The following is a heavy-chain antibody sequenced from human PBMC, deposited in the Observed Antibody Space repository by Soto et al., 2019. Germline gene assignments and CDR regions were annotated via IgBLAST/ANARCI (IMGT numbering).Heavy chain of an antibody. CDR3: ARYSGKYQGPIDY. J-gene: IGHJ4*02. V-gene: IGHV3-30*03. D-gene: IGHD1-26*01. Sequence: QVQLVESGGGVVQPGRSLRLSCAASGFTFSHYGINWVRQDPGKGLEWLAVISYDGSNKHYADAVKGRFTVSRDNSKNPLYLQMNSLRAEDTAVYFCARYSGKYQGPIDYWGQGTLVTVSS. CDR1: GFTFSHYG. CDR2: ISYDGSNK.